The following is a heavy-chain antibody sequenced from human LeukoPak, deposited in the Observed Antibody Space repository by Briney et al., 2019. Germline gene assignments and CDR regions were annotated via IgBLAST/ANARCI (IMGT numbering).Heavy chain of an antibody. J-gene: IGHJ4*02. CDR3: ARLPPSTVMTPYFDY. CDR2: IYPGDPDT. D-gene: IGHD5-18*01. CDR1: GYSFTSYW. Sequence: GESLKISCKGSGYSFTSYWIAWVRQMPGKGLEWMGIIYPGDPDTRYSPSFQGQVTISADKFISTAYLQWSSLKASDTAIYYCARLPPSTVMTPYFDYWGRGTLVTVSS. V-gene: IGHV5-51*01.